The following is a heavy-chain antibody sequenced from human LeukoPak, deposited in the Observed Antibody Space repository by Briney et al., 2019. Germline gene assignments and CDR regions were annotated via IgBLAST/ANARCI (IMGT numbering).Heavy chain of an antibody. D-gene: IGHD3-10*01. CDR3: ARVEGRFYGSGSYRGFDY. CDR2: IWYDGSNK. J-gene: IGHJ4*02. V-gene: IGHV3-33*01. Sequence: GGSLRLSCAASGFTFSSYGMHWVRQGPGQGLEWVAVIWYDGSNKYYVDSVKGRFTISRDNSKNMLYLQMNSLRAEDTAVYYCARVEGRFYGSGSYRGFDYWGQGTLVTVSS. CDR1: GFTFSSYG.